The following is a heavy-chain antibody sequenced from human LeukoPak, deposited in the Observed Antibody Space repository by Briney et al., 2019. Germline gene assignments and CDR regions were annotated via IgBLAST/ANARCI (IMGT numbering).Heavy chain of an antibody. Sequence: ASVKVSCKASGYTFTGKYMYWVRQAPGQGLEWMGWINPNSGGTNYAQKFQGRVTMTRDTSISTAYMELSRLRSDDTAVYYCARDYYGSGSYYQNNWFDPWGQGTLVTVSS. V-gene: IGHV1-2*02. J-gene: IGHJ5*02. CDR2: INPNSGGT. CDR1: GYTFTGKY. CDR3: ARDYYGSGSYYQNNWFDP. D-gene: IGHD3-10*01.